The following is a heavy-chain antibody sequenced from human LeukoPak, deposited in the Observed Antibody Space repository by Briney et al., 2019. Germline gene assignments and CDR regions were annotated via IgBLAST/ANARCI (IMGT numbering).Heavy chain of an antibody. Sequence: SETLSLTCAVYGGSFSGYYWSWIRQPPGKGLEWIGEINHSGSTNYNPSLKSRVTISVDTSKNQFSLKLRSVTAADTAVYYCARSNPPRRITIFGVVIERRSKTDNWFDPWGQGTLVTVSS. J-gene: IGHJ5*02. V-gene: IGHV4-34*01. CDR1: GGSFSGYY. D-gene: IGHD3-3*01. CDR2: INHSGST. CDR3: ARSNPPRRITIFGVVIERRSKTDNWFDP.